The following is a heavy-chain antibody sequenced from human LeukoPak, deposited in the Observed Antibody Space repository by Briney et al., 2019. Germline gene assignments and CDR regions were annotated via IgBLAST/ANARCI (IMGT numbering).Heavy chain of an antibody. CDR1: GYTFTGFY. CDR3: AGAAGSGYYSALDY. D-gene: IGHD3-22*01. CDR2: INPNSGGT. V-gene: IGHV1-2*02. Sequence: GASVKVSCKASGYTFTGFYFHWVRQAPGQGLEWMGWINPNSGGTIFAQKFQGRVTMTRDTSITTAYMELSRLRSDDTAVYYCAGAAGSGYYSALDYWGQGTLVTVSS. J-gene: IGHJ4*02.